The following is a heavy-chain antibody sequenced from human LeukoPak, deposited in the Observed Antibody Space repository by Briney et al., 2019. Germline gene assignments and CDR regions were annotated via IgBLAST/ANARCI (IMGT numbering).Heavy chain of an antibody. CDR1: GYTFTSYG. Sequence: ASVKVSCKASGYTFTSYGISWVRQAPGQGLEWMGWISAYNGNTNYAQKLQGRVTMTTETSTSTAYMELRSLRSDDTAAYYCARDTAVAPRTNWFDPWGQGTLVTVSS. CDR3: ARDTAVAPRTNWFDP. V-gene: IGHV1-18*01. D-gene: IGHD6-19*01. CDR2: ISAYNGNT. J-gene: IGHJ5*02.